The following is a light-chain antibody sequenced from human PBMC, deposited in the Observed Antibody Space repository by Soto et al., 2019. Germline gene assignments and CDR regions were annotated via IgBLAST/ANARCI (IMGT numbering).Light chain of an antibody. V-gene: IGKV1-39*01. CDR3: QQTYSTPIT. Sequence: DIQMTQSPSSLSASVGDRVTITCRASQTISNTLYWYQQRPGKPPNLLIYASSTLQSGVPPRFSGGGSGTEFTLTISSLQPEDFATYYCQQTYSTPITFGQGTRLEIK. CDR1: QTISNT. CDR2: ASS. J-gene: IGKJ5*01.